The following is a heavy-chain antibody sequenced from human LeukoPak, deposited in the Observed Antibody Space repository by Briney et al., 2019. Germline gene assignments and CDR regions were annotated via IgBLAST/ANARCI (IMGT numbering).Heavy chain of an antibody. Sequence: APVKVSCKASGYTFTSYYMHWVRQAPGQGLEWMGIINPSGGSTSYAQKFQGRVTMTRDTSTSTVYMELSSLRSEDTAVYYCARVRSGSSAGNYGMDVWGQGTTVTVSS. J-gene: IGHJ6*02. V-gene: IGHV1-46*01. D-gene: IGHD1-26*01. CDR3: ARVRSGSSAGNYGMDV. CDR2: INPSGGST. CDR1: GYTFTSYY.